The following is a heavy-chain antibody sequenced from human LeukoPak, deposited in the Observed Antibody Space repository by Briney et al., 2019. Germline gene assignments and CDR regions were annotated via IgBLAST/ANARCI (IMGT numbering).Heavy chain of an antibody. V-gene: IGHV3-66*01. D-gene: IGHD5-24*01. Sequence: GGSLRLSCAASGFTVSSNYVSWVRQAPGKGLEWVSVIYSGGSTYYADSVKGRFTISRDNSKNTLYLQMNSLRAEDTAVYYCAQGGDGYNKYYFDYWGQGTLVTVSS. CDR1: GFTVSSNY. CDR3: AQGGDGYNKYYFDY. CDR2: IYSGGST. J-gene: IGHJ4*02.